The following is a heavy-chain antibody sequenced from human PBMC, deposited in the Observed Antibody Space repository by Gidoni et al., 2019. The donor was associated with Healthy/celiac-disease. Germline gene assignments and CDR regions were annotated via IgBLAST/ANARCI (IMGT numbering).Heavy chain of an antibody. Sequence: QVQLVQSGAEVKKPGSSVKVSCKASGGTFSSYAISWVRQAPGPGLEWMGGIIPIFGTATYAQKFQGRVTITADESTSTAYMELSSLRSEDTAVYYCARARSYSSSWSDYYYYMDVWGKGTTVTVS. J-gene: IGHJ6*03. V-gene: IGHV1-69*01. CDR3: ARARSYSSSWSDYYYYMDV. CDR1: GGTFSSYA. D-gene: IGHD6-13*01. CDR2: IIPIFGTA.